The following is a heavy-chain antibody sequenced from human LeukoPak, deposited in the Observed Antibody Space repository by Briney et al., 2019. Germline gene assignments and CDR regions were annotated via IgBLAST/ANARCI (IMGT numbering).Heavy chain of an antibody. V-gene: IGHV1-46*01. J-gene: IGHJ3*02. Sequence: ASVKVSCKASGYSFTNYYLHWVRQAAGQGFEWMGIINPGGGTTTYAQKFQGRVTMTRDTSTSTVYMELSSLRSEDTAVYYCARGGFTTMVRGVIITLDAFDIWGQGTMVTVSS. CDR2: INPGGGTT. CDR3: ARGGFTTMVRGVIITLDAFDI. CDR1: GYSFTNYY. D-gene: IGHD3-10*01.